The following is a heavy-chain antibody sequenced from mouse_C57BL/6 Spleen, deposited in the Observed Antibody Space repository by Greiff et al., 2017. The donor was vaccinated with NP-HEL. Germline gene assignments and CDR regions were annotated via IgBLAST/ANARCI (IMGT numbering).Heavy chain of an antibody. CDR3: AREKGSSHWYFDV. V-gene: IGHV1-55*01. D-gene: IGHD1-1*01. J-gene: IGHJ1*03. Sequence: VQLQQPGAELVKPGASVKMSCKASGYTFTSYWITWVKQRPGQGLEWIGDIYPGSGSTNYNEKFKSKATLTVDTSSSTAYMQLSSLTSEDSAVYYFAREKGSSHWYFDVWGTGTTVTVSS. CDR1: GYTFTSYW. CDR2: IYPGSGST.